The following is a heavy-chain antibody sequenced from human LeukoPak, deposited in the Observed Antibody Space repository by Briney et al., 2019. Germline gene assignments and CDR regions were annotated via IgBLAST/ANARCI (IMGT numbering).Heavy chain of an antibody. CDR3: ARDFYRIVVVPHYFDY. CDR2: INQDESAK. D-gene: IGHD3-22*01. CDR1: GFTVSSNY. Sequence: GGSLRLSCAASGFTVSSNYTSGVRQAPGKGLEGVASINQDESAKFYVDSLKGRFTISRDNAKNSLYLQMNSLRADDTAVYYCARDFYRIVVVPHYFDYWGQGTLVTVSS. J-gene: IGHJ4*02. V-gene: IGHV3-7*01.